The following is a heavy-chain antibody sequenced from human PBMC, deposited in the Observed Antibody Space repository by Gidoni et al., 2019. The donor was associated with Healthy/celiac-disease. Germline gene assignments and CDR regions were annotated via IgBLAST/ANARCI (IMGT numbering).Heavy chain of an antibody. Sequence: QVQLVESGGGVVQPGRSLRLSCAASGFTFSSYGMHWVRQAPGKGLEWVAVISYDGSNKYYADSVKGRFTISRDNSKNTLYLQMNSLRAEDTAVYYCAKDHQLMGDYMDVWGKGTTVTVSS. D-gene: IGHD2-2*01. CDR1: GFTFSSYG. V-gene: IGHV3-30*18. CDR2: ISYDGSNK. CDR3: AKDHQLMGDYMDV. J-gene: IGHJ6*03.